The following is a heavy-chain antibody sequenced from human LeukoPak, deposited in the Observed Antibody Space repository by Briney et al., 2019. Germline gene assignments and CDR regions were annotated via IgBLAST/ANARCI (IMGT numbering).Heavy chain of an antibody. Sequence: SETLSLTCTVSGYSISSGYYWGWIRQPPGKGLEWIGSIYYSGSTYYNPSLKSRVTISVDTSKNQFSLKLSSVTAADTAVYYCARDWAEEELRYFDWLLYGWFDPWGQGTLVTVSS. CDR3: ARDWAEEELRYFDWLLYGWFDP. CDR2: IYYSGST. D-gene: IGHD3-9*01. CDR1: GYSISSGYY. J-gene: IGHJ5*02. V-gene: IGHV4-38-2*02.